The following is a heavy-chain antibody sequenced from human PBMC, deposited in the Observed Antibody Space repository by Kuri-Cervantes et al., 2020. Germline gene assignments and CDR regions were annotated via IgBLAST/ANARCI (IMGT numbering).Heavy chain of an antibody. V-gene: IGHV3-30*03. CDR2: ISNDGSKK. CDR1: GFKFSSFG. J-gene: IGHJ3*02. Sequence: GGSLRLSCAASGFKFSSFGIHWVRQAPGKGLEWVAGISNDGSKKYQADSLKGRFTISRDNSKNRLYLQMNSLRPEDTAMYYCARGRDDAFDIWGQGTMVTVSS. CDR3: ARGRDDAFDI.